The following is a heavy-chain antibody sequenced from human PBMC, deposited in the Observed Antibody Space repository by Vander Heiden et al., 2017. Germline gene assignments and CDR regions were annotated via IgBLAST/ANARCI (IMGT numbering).Heavy chain of an antibody. CDR3: ARDRANGVYYYYGMDV. D-gene: IGHD2-8*01. CDR1: GGSISSSY. Sequence: QVQLQESGPGLVKPSETLSLTCTVSGGSISSSYGSWIRQPPGKGLEWIGYIYYSGSTNYNPSLKSRVTISVDTSKNQFSLKLSSVTAADTAVYYCARDRANGVYYYYGMDVWGQGTTVTVSS. CDR2: IYYSGST. J-gene: IGHJ6*02. V-gene: IGHV4-59*01.